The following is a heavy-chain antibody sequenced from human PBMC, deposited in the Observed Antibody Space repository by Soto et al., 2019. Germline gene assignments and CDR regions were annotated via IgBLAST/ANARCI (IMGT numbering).Heavy chain of an antibody. J-gene: IGHJ4*02. CDR3: ARELDPYYGGNSLSLDY. V-gene: IGHV1-69*13. Sequence: QVQLVQSGAVVKKPGSSVKVSCKASGGSFSTYGINWVRLAPGQGLEWMGGIIPKFGTTNYAQKFQGRVTITADESTNTAYMELNYLRSEDTAVYFCARELDPYYGGNSLSLDYWGQGTLVTVSS. D-gene: IGHD4-17*01. CDR2: IIPKFGTT. CDR1: GGSFSTYG.